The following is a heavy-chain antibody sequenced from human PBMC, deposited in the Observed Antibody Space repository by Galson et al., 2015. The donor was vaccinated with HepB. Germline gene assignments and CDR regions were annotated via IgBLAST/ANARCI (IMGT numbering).Heavy chain of an antibody. CDR1: GYTFTSYY. CDR3: ARDHIPPYYYGSGSVYYYYGMDV. J-gene: IGHJ6*02. CDR2: INPSGGST. V-gene: IGHV1-46*01. Sequence: SVKVSCKASGYTFTSYYMHWVRQAPGQGLEWMGIINPSGGSTSYAQKFQGRVTMTRDTSTSTVYMELSSLRSEDTAVYYCARDHIPPYYYGSGSVYYYYGMDVWGQGTTVTVSS. D-gene: IGHD3-10*01.